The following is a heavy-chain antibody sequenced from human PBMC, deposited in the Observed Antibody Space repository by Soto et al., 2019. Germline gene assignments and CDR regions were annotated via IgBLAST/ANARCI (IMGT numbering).Heavy chain of an antibody. D-gene: IGHD4-17*01. Sequence: SGPTLVNPTQTLTLTCTFSGFSLSTSGVGVGWIRQPPGKALEWLALIYWDDDKRYSPSLKSRLTITKDTSKNQVVLTMTNMDPVDTATYYFAHSDSVTTPGAPSEYFQHWGQGTLVTVSS. V-gene: IGHV2-5*02. J-gene: IGHJ1*01. CDR1: GFSLSTSGVG. CDR2: IYWDDDK. CDR3: AHSDSVTTPGAPSEYFQH.